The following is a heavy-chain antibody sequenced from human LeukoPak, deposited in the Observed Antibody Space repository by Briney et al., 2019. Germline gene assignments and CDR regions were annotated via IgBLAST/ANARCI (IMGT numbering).Heavy chain of an antibody. CDR2: IKQDGSEK. D-gene: IGHD3-9*01. J-gene: IGHJ6*03. V-gene: IGHV3-7*01. CDR3: ARVVGPERYFDWLPRYYYYMDV. CDR1: GFTFSSYW. Sequence: GGSLRLSCAASGFTFSSYWMSWVRQAPGKGLEWVANIKQDGSEKYYVDYVKGRFTISRDNAKNSLYLQMNSLRAEDTAVYYCARVVGPERYFDWLPRYYYYMDVWGKGTTVTVSS.